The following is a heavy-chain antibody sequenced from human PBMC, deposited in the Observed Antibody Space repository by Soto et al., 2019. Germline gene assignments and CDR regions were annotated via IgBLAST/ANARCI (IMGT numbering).Heavy chain of an antibody. CDR3: ARERRLYCSSTSCYPHYYYYYGMDV. V-gene: IGHV4-30-4*01. J-gene: IGHJ6*02. Sequence: SETLSLTCTVSGGSISSGDYYWSWIRQPAGKGLEWIGYIYYSGSTYYNPSLKSRVTISVDTSKNQFSLKLSSVTAADTAVYYCARERRLYCSSTSCYPHYYYYYGMDVWGQGTTVTVSS. CDR1: GGSISSGDYY. D-gene: IGHD2-2*01. CDR2: IYYSGST.